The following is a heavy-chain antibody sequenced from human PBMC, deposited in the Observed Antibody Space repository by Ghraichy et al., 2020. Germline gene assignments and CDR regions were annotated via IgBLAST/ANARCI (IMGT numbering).Heavy chain of an antibody. CDR2: ISTSGSAI. CDR3: ARDQAVRDGNNWRQTGFDY. D-gene: IGHD5-24*01. V-gene: IGHV3-48*01. CDR1: GFSFSAYS. Sequence: GGSLRLSCAASGFSFSAYSFNWVRQAPGKGLEWVSYISTSGSAIHYADSVKGRFTISRDSAKNSVYLQMNSLRVEDTAVYYCARDQAVRDGNNWRQTGFDYWGQGTLVNVSS. J-gene: IGHJ4*02.